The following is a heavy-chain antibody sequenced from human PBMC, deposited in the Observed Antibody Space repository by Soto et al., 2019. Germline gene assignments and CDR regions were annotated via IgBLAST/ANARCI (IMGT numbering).Heavy chain of an antibody. V-gene: IGHV4-38-2*02. CDR3: ARESYSGYHSYDY. Sequence: SETLSLTCAVSGYSIISGCFWGLIRQPPGKGLEWIANMYHDGNTHYNPSLKSRVTMSVDTSKNQFSLKLNSVTAADTAVYYCARESYSGYHSYDYWGQGILVTVSS. CDR1: GYSIISGCF. CDR2: MYHDGNT. J-gene: IGHJ4*02. D-gene: IGHD5-12*01.